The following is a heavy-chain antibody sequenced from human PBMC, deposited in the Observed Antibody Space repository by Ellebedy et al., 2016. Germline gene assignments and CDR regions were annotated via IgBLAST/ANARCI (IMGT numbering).Heavy chain of an antibody. V-gene: IGHV4-59*02. CDR2: VFYGGST. CDR3: ARGGRGYLGYDPLYYMDV. J-gene: IGHJ6*03. Sequence: SETLSLXCTVSGGSVDTYYWTWIRQSPGKELEWIGYVFYGGSTKYIPSLRSRVTISLHTSRNQFSLRLNSVTAADTAVYYCARGGRGYLGYDPLYYMDVWGTGTTVTVSS. CDR1: GGSVDTYY. D-gene: IGHD5-12*01.